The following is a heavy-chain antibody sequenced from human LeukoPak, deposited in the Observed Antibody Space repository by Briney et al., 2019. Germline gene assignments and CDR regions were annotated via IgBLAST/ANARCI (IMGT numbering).Heavy chain of an antibody. J-gene: IGHJ4*02. D-gene: IGHD2-2*01. CDR2: ISAYNGDT. V-gene: IGHV1-18*01. Sequence: ASVKVSCKTSGYTFMNYGITWVRQAPGQGLEWMGWISAYNGDTKYAQNLQGRVTMTTDKSTSTAYMGLSSLRSEDTAVYYCARAPGRVVVPAAVDYWGQGTLVTVSS. CDR1: GYTFMNYG. CDR3: ARAPGRVVVPAAVDY.